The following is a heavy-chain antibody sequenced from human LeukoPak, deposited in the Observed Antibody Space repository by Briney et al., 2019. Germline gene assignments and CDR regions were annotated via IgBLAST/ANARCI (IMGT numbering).Heavy chain of an antibody. CDR2: INHSGST. J-gene: IGHJ4*02. CDR1: GGSFSGYY. Sequence: PSETLSLTCAVYGGSFSGYYWSWIRRPPGKGLEWIGEINHSGSTNYNPSLKSRVTISVDTSKNQFSLKLSSVTAADTAVYYCARGRALRYWGQGTLVTVSS. V-gene: IGHV4-34*01. D-gene: IGHD4-17*01. CDR3: ARGRALRY.